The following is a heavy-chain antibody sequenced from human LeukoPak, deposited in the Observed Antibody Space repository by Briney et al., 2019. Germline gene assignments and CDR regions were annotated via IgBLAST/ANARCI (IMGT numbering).Heavy chain of an antibody. Sequence: SETLSLTCAVSGGSISSGGYSWSWIRQPPGKGLEWIGYIYHSGSTYYNPSLKSRVTISVDRSKNQFSLKLSSVTAADTAVYYCARTRRDGFDAFDIWGQGTMVTVSS. D-gene: IGHD5-24*01. CDR1: GGSISSGGYS. J-gene: IGHJ3*02. CDR2: IYHSGST. CDR3: ARTRRDGFDAFDI. V-gene: IGHV4-30-2*01.